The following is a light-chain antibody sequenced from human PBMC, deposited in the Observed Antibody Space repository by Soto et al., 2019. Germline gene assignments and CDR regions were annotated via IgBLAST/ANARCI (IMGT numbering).Light chain of an antibody. CDR2: EVS. Sequence: ALTQPASVSGSPGQSITISCTGASSDVGGYNYVSWYQQHPGKAPKLMIYEVSNRPSGVSNRFSGSKSGNTASLTISGLQAEDEADYYCSSYTSSSTYGFGTGTKVTVL. J-gene: IGLJ1*01. V-gene: IGLV2-14*01. CDR1: SSDVGGYNY. CDR3: SSYTSSSTYG.